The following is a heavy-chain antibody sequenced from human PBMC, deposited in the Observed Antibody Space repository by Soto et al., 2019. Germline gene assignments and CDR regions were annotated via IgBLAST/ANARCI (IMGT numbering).Heavy chain of an antibody. Sequence: GASVKVSCKASGYTFTSYCISWVRQAPGQGLEWMGWISAYNGNTNYAQKLQGRVTMTTDTSTSTAYMELRSLRSDDTAVYYCATLGYCSGGSCYFGYWGQGTLVTVSS. CDR1: GYTFTSYC. J-gene: IGHJ4*02. CDR2: ISAYNGNT. V-gene: IGHV1-18*01. CDR3: ATLGYCSGGSCYFGY. D-gene: IGHD2-15*01.